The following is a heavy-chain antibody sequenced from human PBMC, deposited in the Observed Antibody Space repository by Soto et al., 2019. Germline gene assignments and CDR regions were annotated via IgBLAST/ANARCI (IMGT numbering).Heavy chain of an antibody. V-gene: IGHV3-15*01. CDR1: GFTFSNAW. CDR3: TTDTYYDFWSGYYTNYYYMDV. J-gene: IGHJ6*03. D-gene: IGHD3-3*01. Sequence: GGSLRLSCAASGFTFSNAWMSWVRQAPGKGLEWVGRIKSKTDGGTTDYAAPVKGRFTISRDDSKNTLYLQMNSLKTEDTAVYYCTTDTYYDFWSGYYTNYYYMDVWGKGTTVTVSS. CDR2: IKSKTDGGTT.